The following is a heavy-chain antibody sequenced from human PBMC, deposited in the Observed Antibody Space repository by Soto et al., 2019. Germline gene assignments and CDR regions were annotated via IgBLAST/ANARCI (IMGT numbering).Heavy chain of an antibody. J-gene: IGHJ6*02. V-gene: IGHV5-10-1*01. Sequence: GESLKISCKGSGYSFTSYWISWVRQMPGKGLEWMGRIDPSDSYTNYSPSFQGHVTISADKSISTAYLQWSSLKASDTAMYYCASLEGTGTTDYYYGMDVWGQGTTVTVSS. CDR3: ASLEGTGTTDYYYGMDV. D-gene: IGHD1-7*01. CDR2: IDPSDSYT. CDR1: GYSFTSYW.